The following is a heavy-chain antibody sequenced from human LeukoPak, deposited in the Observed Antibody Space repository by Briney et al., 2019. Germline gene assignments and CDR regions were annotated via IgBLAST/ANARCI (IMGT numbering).Heavy chain of an antibody. D-gene: IGHD2-8*02. Sequence: PGGSLRLSCAAYGFTFDDYGMSWVRQAPGKGLERVSGTYWNGGSTGYADSVKGRFTISRDNAQNSLYLQMNSLRAEYTALYYCARGVSYYGTGGLDYWGQGTLVTVSS. V-gene: IGHV3-20*04. CDR3: ARGVSYYGTGGLDY. CDR2: TYWNGGST. J-gene: IGHJ4*02. CDR1: GFTFDDYG.